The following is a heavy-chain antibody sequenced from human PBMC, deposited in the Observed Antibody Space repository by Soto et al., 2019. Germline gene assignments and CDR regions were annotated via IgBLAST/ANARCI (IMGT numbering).Heavy chain of an antibody. CDR2: ISASGNTT. D-gene: IGHD3-10*01. CDR1: GFTFSNYV. CDR3: AKDRGAIRGALDY. V-gene: IGHV3-23*01. J-gene: IGHJ4*02. Sequence: GGSLRLSCAASGFTFSNYVITWVRQAPGKGLQWVSSISASGNTTYYADSVKGRVTISGDKSTKTLNMEMNSLRVEDTAIYYCAKDRGAIRGALDYWGQGTLVTVSS.